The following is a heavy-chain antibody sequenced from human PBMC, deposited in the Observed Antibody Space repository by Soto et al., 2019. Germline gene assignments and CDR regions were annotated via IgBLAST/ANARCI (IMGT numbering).Heavy chain of an antibody. CDR3: AKDPGVRGYYYYYLDV. CDR1: GFTFSSYG. V-gene: IGHV3-30*18. Sequence: SLRLSCAASGFTFSSYGMHWVRQAPGKGLEWVAVISYDGSNKYYADSVKGRFTISRDNSKNTLYLQMNSLRAEDTAVYYCAKDPGVRGYYYYYLDVWGKGTTVTVS. CDR2: ISYDGSNK. J-gene: IGHJ6*03. D-gene: IGHD3-10*01.